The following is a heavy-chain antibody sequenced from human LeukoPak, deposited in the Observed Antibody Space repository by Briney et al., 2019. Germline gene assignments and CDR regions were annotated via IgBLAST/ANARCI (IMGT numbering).Heavy chain of an antibody. D-gene: IGHD5-24*01. V-gene: IGHV1-46*01. CDR1: GYTFTKCY. CDR3: ARIRDGYNDAYDI. Sequence: GASVEVSCKASGYTFTKCYIHWVRQAPGQRLEWMGLINPGGDNTKYAQNFQGRVTMTSDTSARTVYMELSSLRSEDTAIYYCARIRDGYNDAYDIWGQGTVVTVPS. J-gene: IGHJ3*02. CDR2: INPGGDNT.